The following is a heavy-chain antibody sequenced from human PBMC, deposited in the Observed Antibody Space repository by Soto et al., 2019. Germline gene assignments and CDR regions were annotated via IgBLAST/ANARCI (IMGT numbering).Heavy chain of an antibody. V-gene: IGHV3-7*05. CDR3: ERGGNWVYR. J-gene: IGHJ5*02. CDR2: IDQGGGEK. D-gene: IGHD3-10*01. Sequence: EVQLVESWGGLVQPGGSLRLSCAASGFSFSTYWMAWVRQAPGKGLEWVANIDQGGGEKYYVDHVRGRFTISRDHAKTSLYLQMNILKAEDTDIYYCERGGNWVYRWGQGTLVAVSS. CDR1: GFSFSTYW.